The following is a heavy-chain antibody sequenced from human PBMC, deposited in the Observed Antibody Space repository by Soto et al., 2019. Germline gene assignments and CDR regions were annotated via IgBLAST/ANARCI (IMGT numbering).Heavy chain of an antibody. V-gene: IGHV3-30*18. CDR2: MSYDESKK. CDR3: AKDRRDGDFMHILVVDF. J-gene: IGHJ4*02. CDR1: GFRLSSYA. Sequence: ESGGGVVQPGGSLRLSCATSGFRLSSYAMHWVRQAPGKGLEWVALMSYDESKKYYADSVKGRFTISRDTSKNTLVLEMNNLRVEHTAVYYCAKDRRDGDFMHILVVDFWGQGALVTVSS. D-gene: IGHD2-15*01.